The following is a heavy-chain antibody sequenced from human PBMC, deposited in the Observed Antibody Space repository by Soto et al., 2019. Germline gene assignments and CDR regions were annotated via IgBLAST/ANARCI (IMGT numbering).Heavy chain of an antibody. CDR2: IYPGDSDT. V-gene: IGHV5-51*01. D-gene: IGHD6-6*01. Sequence: AESLTLSCKGSGYSFTSYWISWVRQMPGKGLEWMGIIYPGDSDTRYSPSFQGQVTISADKSISTAYLQWSSLKASDTAMYYCARVDSSSSWGVAAFDIWGQGTMVTVSS. J-gene: IGHJ3*02. CDR3: ARVDSSSSWGVAAFDI. CDR1: GYSFTSYW.